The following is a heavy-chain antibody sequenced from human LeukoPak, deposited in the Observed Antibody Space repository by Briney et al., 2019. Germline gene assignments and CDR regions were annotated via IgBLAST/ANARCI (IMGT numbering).Heavy chain of an antibody. V-gene: IGHV3-33*01. D-gene: IGHD3-22*01. CDR1: GFTFSSYG. J-gene: IGHJ5*02. CDR2: IWYDGSNK. Sequence: GRSLRLSCAASGFTFSSYGMHWVRQAPGKGLEWVAVIWYDGSNKYYADSVKGRFTISRDNSKNTLYLQMNSLGAEDTAVYYCARATYYYDSSRGNWFDPWGQGTLVTVSS. CDR3: ARATYYYDSSRGNWFDP.